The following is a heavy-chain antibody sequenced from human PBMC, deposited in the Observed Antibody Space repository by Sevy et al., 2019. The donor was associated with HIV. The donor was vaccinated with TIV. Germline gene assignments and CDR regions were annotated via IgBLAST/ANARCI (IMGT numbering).Heavy chain of an antibody. CDR2: IKNKSDGGRT. V-gene: IGHV3-15*01. J-gene: IGHJ6*03. Sequence: GGSLRLSCAASGFTCSDAWMSWVRQAPGKGLEWGGRIKNKSDGGRTDYDAPVKVRFTISRDDSKNTLYLQMNSLKNEDTVVYYCTTLGYSVSQLYYYLDVWGKGTTVTVSS. D-gene: IGHD5-12*01. CDR1: GFTCSDAW. CDR3: TTLGYSVSQLYYYLDV.